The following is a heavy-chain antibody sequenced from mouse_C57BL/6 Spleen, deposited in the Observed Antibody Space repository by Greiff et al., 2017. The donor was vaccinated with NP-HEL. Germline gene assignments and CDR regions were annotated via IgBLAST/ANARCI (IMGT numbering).Heavy chain of an antibody. D-gene: IGHD2-3*01. V-gene: IGHV5-4*01. CDR1: GFTFSSYA. CDR3: ARGDGDFDY. CDR2: ISDGGSYT. J-gene: IGHJ2*01. Sequence: VQLKESGGGLVKPGGSLKLSCAASGFTFSSYAMSWVRQTPEKRLEWVATISDGGSYTYYPDNVKGRFTISRDNAKNNLYLQMSHLKSEDTAMYYCARGDGDFDYWGQGTTLTVSS.